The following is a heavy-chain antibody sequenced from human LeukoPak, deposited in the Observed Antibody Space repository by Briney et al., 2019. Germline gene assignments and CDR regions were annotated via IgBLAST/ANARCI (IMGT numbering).Heavy chain of an antibody. CDR2: IYYSGST. CDR1: GGSISSSSYY. Sequence: SETLSLTCTVSGGSISSSSYYWGWIRQPPGKGLEWIGSIYYSGSTYYNPSLKSRVTISVDTSKNQFSLKLSSVTAADTAVYYCARAAASPYYYDSSGYYYTNRVFDYWGQGTLVTVSS. CDR3: ARAAASPYYYDSSGYYYTNRVFDY. D-gene: IGHD3-22*01. J-gene: IGHJ4*02. V-gene: IGHV4-39*07.